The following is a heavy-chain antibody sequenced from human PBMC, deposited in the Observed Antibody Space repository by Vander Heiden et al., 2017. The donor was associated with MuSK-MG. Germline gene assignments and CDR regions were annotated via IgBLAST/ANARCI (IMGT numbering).Heavy chain of an antibody. CDR2: IQSGST. V-gene: IGHV4-39*07. CDR1: GGSINSGNYY. J-gene: IGHJ4*02. D-gene: IGHD6-19*01. CDR3: VTDYGSSSGWFYDN. Sequence: QLQLQESGPGLMRPSETLSLTCTVSGGSINSGNYYGGWIRQPPGKGLQWIGSIQSGSTSYNPSLKSRLTLSLDTSKSKFSLNLRSVTAADTAVYYCVTDYGSSSGWFYDNWGQGTLGTVSS.